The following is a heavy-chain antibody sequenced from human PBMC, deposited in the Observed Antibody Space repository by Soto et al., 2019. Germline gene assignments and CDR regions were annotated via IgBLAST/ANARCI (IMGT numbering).Heavy chain of an antibody. CDR2: INSDGSST. Sequence: GGSLRLSCAASGFTFSNYWMHWVRQAPGKGLVWVSRINSDGSSTSYADSVKGRFTISRDNARTTLYLQMNSLGPEDKAVYYCARDGFSGYDTGGWFDPWGQGNLVTVSS. V-gene: IGHV3-74*01. CDR1: GFTFSNYW. J-gene: IGHJ5*02. CDR3: ARDGFSGYDTGGWFDP. D-gene: IGHD5-12*01.